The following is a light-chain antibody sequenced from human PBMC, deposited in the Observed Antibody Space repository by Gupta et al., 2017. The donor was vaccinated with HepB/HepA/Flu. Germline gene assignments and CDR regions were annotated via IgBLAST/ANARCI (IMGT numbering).Light chain of an antibody. J-gene: IGKJ1*01. CDR3: QQYYATPRT. CDR1: QNILYSSNNKNY. CDR2: WAS. V-gene: IGKV4-1*01. Sequence: DIVMTQSPDSLAVSLGERATINCKSSQNILYSSNNKNYLAWYQQKPGQPPKLLIYWASTRESGVPDRFSGSGSGTDFTLTISILQAEDVAVYYCQQYYATPRTFGQGTKVEIK.